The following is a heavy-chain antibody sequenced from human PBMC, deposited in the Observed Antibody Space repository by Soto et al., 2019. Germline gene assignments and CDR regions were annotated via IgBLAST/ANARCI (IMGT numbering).Heavy chain of an antibody. CDR2: IKQDGSEK. CDR1: GFTFSSYW. Sequence: GGSLRFSCAASGFTFSSYWMSWVRQAPGKGLEWVANIKQDGSEKYYVDSLKGRFTISRDNAKNLLYLQMNSLRAEDTAVYYCARRGTGVYSRSYHVAFDIWGQGTMATVSS. D-gene: IGHD1-26*01. CDR3: ARRGTGVYSRSYHVAFDI. V-gene: IGHV3-7*03. J-gene: IGHJ3*02.